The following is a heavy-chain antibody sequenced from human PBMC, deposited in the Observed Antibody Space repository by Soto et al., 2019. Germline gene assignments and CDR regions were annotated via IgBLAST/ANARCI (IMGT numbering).Heavy chain of an antibody. Sequence: ASVKVSCKASGYTFTSYYMHWVRQAPGQGLEWMGIINPSGGSTSYAQKFQGRVTMTRDTSTSTVYMELSSLRSEDTAVYYCARALKLVDSSSVFGAIDIWGQGTMGTVSS. D-gene: IGHD6-6*01. CDR2: INPSGGST. CDR3: ARALKLVDSSSVFGAIDI. J-gene: IGHJ3*02. CDR1: GYTFTSYY. V-gene: IGHV1-46*01.